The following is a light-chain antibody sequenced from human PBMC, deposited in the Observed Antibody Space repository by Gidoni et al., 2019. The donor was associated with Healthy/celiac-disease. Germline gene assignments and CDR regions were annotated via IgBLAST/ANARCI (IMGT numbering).Light chain of an antibody. J-gene: IGKJ1*01. CDR3: QQYDSTPWT. CDR2: WAS. CDR1: QSVLYRSKNKNY. Sequence: DLVMTHSPYSLSVSLGERATINCKSSQSVLYRSKNKNYLAWYQQKPGQPPKVLINWASTRESGVPDRFSGSGSGTDFTLTISSLQAEDVAVYYCQQYDSTPWTFGQGTKVEIK. V-gene: IGKV4-1*01.